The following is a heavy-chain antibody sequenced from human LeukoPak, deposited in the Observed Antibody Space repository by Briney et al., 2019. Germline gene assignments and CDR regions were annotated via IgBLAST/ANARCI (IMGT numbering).Heavy chain of an antibody. CDR2: ISSSGSTI. Sequence: GGSLRLSCAASGFTFSDYYMSWIRQAPGKGLEWVSYISSSGSTIYYADSVKGRFTISRDNAKNSLYLQMNSLRAEDTAVYYCARTASAMPFWFDPWGQGTLVTVSS. V-gene: IGHV3-11*04. J-gene: IGHJ5*02. CDR1: GFTFSDYY. CDR3: ARTASAMPFWFDP. D-gene: IGHD2-2*01.